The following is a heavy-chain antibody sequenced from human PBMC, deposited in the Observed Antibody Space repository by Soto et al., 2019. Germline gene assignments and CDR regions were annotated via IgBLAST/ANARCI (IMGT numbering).Heavy chain of an antibody. V-gene: IGHV3-66*04. D-gene: IGHD6-19*01. CDR2: IYSGGST. J-gene: IGHJ4*02. Sequence: EVQLVESGGGLVQPGGSLRLSCAASGFTVSSDYMNWVRQAPGKGLEWVSVIYSGGSTYYADSVKGRFTISRDNSKNTLYLQINSLRAEDTAVYYCARQWVAGTPSSSNFDHWGQGTLVTVSS. CDR3: ARQWVAGTPSSSNFDH. CDR1: GFTVSSDY.